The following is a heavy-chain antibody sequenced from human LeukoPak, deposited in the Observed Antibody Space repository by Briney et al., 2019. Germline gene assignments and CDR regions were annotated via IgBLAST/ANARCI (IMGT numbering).Heavy chain of an antibody. V-gene: IGHV1-2*02. CDR2: INPDSGGT. CDR1: GYTFTDHY. J-gene: IGHJ4*02. CDR3: ARARIGGYNSTLPY. Sequence: ASVKVSCKTSGYTFTDHYIHWVRQAPGQGLEWMGWINPDSGGTNYAQKFQGRVTMTRDTSIRTAYMELTRLRSDDTVVYFCARARIGGYNSTLPYWGQGTLVTVSS. D-gene: IGHD2/OR15-2a*01.